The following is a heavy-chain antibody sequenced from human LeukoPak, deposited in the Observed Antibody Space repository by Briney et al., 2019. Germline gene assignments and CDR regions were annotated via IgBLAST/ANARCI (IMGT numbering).Heavy chain of an antibody. J-gene: IGHJ3*02. Sequence: PSETLSLTCSVSGGSISNNNYYWGWVRQPPGKGLEWLGNIFYSGSTYYNPSLKTRVTISVDTSKNQFSLKLSSVTAADTAVYYCARDQYASSGWAIDVFYIWGQGTIVTVSS. CDR1: GGSISNNNYY. D-gene: IGHD3-22*01. CDR2: IFYSGST. CDR3: ARDQYASSGWAIDVFYI. V-gene: IGHV4-39*07.